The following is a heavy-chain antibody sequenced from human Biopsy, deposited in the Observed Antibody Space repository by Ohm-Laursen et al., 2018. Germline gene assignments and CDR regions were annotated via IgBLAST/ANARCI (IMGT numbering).Heavy chain of an antibody. V-gene: IGHV4-59*01. Sequence: GTLSLTCTVSGGPIDSYYWSWIRQPPGKALEWIGYIYFTGRTSYNPSLKSRVTISVDTSRNHFSLRLSSLTAADTAVYYCARGEYSSSIFDHWGQGTLVTVSS. CDR1: GGPIDSYY. CDR3: ARGEYSSSIFDH. D-gene: IGHD6-6*01. J-gene: IGHJ4*02. CDR2: IYFTGRT.